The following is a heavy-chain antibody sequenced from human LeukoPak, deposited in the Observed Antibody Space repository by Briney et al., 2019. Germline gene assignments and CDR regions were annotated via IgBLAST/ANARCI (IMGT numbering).Heavy chain of an antibody. CDR1: GFTSISYS. CDR3: ARDPAYCSSTSCYHWYFDL. D-gene: IGHD2-2*01. CDR2: ISSSSSYI. V-gene: IGHV3-21*01. J-gene: IGHJ2*01. Sequence: GGSLRLSCAPSGFTSISYSMNWFRQAPGRGLEWVSSISSSSSYIYYADSVKGRFTISRDNAKNSLYLQMNSLRAEDTAVYYCARDPAYCSSTSCYHWYFDLWGRGTLVTVSS.